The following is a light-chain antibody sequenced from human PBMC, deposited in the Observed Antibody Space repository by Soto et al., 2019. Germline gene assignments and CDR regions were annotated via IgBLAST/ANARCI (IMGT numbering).Light chain of an antibody. CDR2: GTS. V-gene: IGKV3-20*01. J-gene: IGKJ4*01. CDR1: QSVSSNY. CDR3: QHYGSSLVT. Sequence: EIVLTQSPGTLSLSPGARATLSCGASQSVSSNYLAWYQQKPGQAPRLLIYGTSNMATGTPDRFTGSGSGTDFTLTISRLEPEDFAVYYCQHYGSSLVTFGGGTKVEIK.